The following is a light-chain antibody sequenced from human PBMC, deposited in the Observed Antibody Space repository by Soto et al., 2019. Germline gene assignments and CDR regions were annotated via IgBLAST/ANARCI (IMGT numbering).Light chain of an antibody. CDR2: EVS. V-gene: IGLV2-14*01. CDR1: SSDVGGYTY. J-gene: IGLJ1*01. Sequence: QSALTQPASVSGSPGQSITISCTGTSSDVGGYTYVSWYQQHPGKAPKLMIFEVSNRPSGVSIRFSGSKSGNTASLTISGLQAEDEADYYCTSYTSSSTRVFGTGTKVTV. CDR3: TSYTSSSTRV.